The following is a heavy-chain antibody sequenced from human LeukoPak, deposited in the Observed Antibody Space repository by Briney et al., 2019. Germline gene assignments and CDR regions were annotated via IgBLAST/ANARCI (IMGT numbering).Heavy chain of an antibody. CDR1: GFTFSSYA. Sequence: GGSLRLSCAASGFTFSSYAMSWVRQAPGKGLEWVSAISGSGGSTYYADSVKGRFTISRDNSKNTLYLQMNSLRAEDTAVYYCAKWFHNSSGWYPYFDYWGQGTLVTVSS. CDR3: AKWFHNSSGWYPYFDY. V-gene: IGHV3-23*01. CDR2: ISGSGGST. J-gene: IGHJ4*02. D-gene: IGHD6-19*01.